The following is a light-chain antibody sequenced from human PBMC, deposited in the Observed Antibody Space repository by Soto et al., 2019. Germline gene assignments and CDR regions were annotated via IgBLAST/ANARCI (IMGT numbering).Light chain of an antibody. Sequence: EFVLTQSPATLSLSPRERATLSCRASQSVSSYLAWYQQKPGQAPRLLIYDAYNRATGIPPRFSGSGSGTDFTLTISSLEPEDAAVYCCQQRHMWPITFGQGTRLEI. CDR2: DAY. V-gene: IGKV3-11*01. J-gene: IGKJ5*01. CDR3: QQRHMWPIT. CDR1: QSVSSY.